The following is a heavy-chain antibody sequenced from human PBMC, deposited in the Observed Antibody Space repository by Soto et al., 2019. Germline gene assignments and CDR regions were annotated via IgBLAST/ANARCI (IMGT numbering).Heavy chain of an antibody. CDR3: ARGRGLYNSGRSQLDS. J-gene: IGHJ4*02. CDR1: GDSFSKYT. Sequence: QVQLVQSGAEVKKPGSSVRVSCKASGDSFSKYTVNWVRQAPRQGLEWMGGIIPRFWTTNYAPTLQCRVTITADQSMNTVYMELSSLRAEDTALYSCARGRGLYNSGRSQLDSWGQGTLVTVSS. CDR2: IIPRFWTT. V-gene: IGHV1-69*01. D-gene: IGHD1-1*01.